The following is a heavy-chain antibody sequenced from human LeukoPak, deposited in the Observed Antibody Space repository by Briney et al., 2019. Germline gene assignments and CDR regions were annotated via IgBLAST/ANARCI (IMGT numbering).Heavy chain of an antibody. D-gene: IGHD4-23*01. Sequence: GESLKISCKGSGYSFTRNWIGWVRQMPGKGLEWMGIIYPGDSDTRYSPSFQGLVTISADKSINTAYLQWSSLKASDTAMYYCARRVVNNRNWYFNLWGRGTLVTVPS. CDR1: GYSFTRNW. CDR2: IYPGDSDT. J-gene: IGHJ2*01. V-gene: IGHV5-51*01. CDR3: ARRVVNNRNWYFNL.